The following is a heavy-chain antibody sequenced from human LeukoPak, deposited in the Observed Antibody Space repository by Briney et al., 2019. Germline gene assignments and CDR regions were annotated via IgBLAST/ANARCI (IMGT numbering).Heavy chain of an antibody. CDR3: ARHEKGYCSSTTCFPHPPLDY. V-gene: IGHV4-39*01. Sequence: SETLSLTCTVSGGSISSSSYYWGWIRQPPGKGLEWIGSFYYSGSTYYNPSLKSRVTISVDTSKNHFSLKLSSVTAADTAVYYCARHEKGYCSSTTCFPHPPLDYWGQGTLVSVSS. J-gene: IGHJ4*02. CDR1: GGSISSSSYY. D-gene: IGHD2-2*01. CDR2: FYYSGST.